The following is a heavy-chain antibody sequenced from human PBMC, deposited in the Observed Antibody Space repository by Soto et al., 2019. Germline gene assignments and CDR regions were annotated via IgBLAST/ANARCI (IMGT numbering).Heavy chain of an antibody. D-gene: IGHD3-22*01. CDR1: GFTFSSYA. Sequence: GGSLRLSCAASGFTFSSYAMNWVRQAPGKGLEWVSYIGIGSSTKYYADSVKGRFTISRDNAKNSLYLQMNSLRAEDTAVYYCARDQLYYNDISGRPLNAFDVWGQGTMVTVSS. CDR3: ARDQLYYNDISGRPLNAFDV. CDR2: IGIGSSTK. J-gene: IGHJ3*01. V-gene: IGHV3-48*01.